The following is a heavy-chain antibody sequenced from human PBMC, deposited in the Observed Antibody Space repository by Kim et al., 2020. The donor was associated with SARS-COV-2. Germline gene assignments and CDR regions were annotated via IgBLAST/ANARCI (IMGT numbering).Heavy chain of an antibody. D-gene: IGHD3-10*01. Sequence: GGSLRLSCAAAGFTFSNYHMSWVRQAPEKGLEWVSGLSSSGDKTYYSDSVKCRFTISRDNSKNTLYLQMNSLRAEDTPVYYCATVSWFGEPPGCWGQRTLVTVSP. J-gene: IGHJ4*02. V-gene: IGHV3-23*01. CDR1: GFTFSNYH. CDR3: ATVSWFGEPPGC. CDR2: LSSSGDKT.